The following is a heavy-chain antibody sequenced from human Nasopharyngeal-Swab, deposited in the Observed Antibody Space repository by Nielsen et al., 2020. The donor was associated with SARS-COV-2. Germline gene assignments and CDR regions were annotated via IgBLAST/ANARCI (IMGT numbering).Heavy chain of an antibody. D-gene: IGHD3-3*01. CDR1: GFTFSSYA. J-gene: IGHJ4*02. CDR2: ISGSGGST. Sequence: GESLKISCAASGFTFSSYAMSWVRQAPGKGLEWVSAISGSGGSTYYADSVKGRFTISRDNAKNSLYLQMNSLRAEDTAVYYCARGPEPFWSGYFDYWGQGTLVTVSS. V-gene: IGHV3-23*01. CDR3: ARGPEPFWSGYFDY.